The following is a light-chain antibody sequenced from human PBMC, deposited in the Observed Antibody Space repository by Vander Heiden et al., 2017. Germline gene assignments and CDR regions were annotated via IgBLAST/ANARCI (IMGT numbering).Light chain of an antibody. J-gene: IGKJ1*01. CDR3: QQYSAYPRT. V-gene: IGKV1-5*03. CDR2: EAS. Sequence: DIQMTQAPSTLSASVGDRVTITCRASQSIGSWLAWLQQKPGKAPNLLIYEASILETGVPSRFSGSGSGTEFTLTISSLQPDDFATYYCQQYSAYPRTFGQGTKVEIK. CDR1: QSIGSW.